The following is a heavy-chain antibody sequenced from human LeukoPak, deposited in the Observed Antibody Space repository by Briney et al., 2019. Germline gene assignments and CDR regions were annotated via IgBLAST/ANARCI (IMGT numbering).Heavy chain of an antibody. CDR2: IKEDGTEK. V-gene: IGHV3-7*01. D-gene: IGHD3-10*01. CDR1: GLTFNKYW. J-gene: IGHJ4*02. Sequence: GGSLRLSCAVSGLTFNKYWMTWVRQAPGKGPEWVATIKEDGTEKHYVGSVKGRFTISRDNAKNSLYLQLTSLRTEDTALYYCASRGDLSWFGAVRHWGQGTLVTVSS. CDR3: ASRGDLSWFGAVRH.